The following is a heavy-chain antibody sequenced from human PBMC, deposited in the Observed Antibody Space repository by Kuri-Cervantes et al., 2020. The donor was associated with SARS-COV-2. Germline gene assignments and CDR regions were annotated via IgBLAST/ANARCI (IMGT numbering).Heavy chain of an antibody. CDR2: IYHSGST. J-gene: IGHJ4*02. D-gene: IGHD2-15*01. CDR1: GYSISSGYY. V-gene: IGHV4-38-2*02. CDR3: AREHEYCSGGSCYGY. Sequence: SETLSLTCAVSGYSISSGYYWGWIRQPPGKGLEWIGSIYHSGSTYYNPSLKSRVTISVDTSKNQFSLKLSSVTAADTAVYYCAREHEYCSGGSCYGYWGQGTLVTVSS.